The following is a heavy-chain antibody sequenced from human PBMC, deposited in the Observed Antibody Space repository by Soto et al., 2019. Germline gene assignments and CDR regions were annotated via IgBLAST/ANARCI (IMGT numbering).Heavy chain of an antibody. CDR2: IYATGTT. Sequence: PSETLSLTCTVSGASISGYYWSWIRKSAGKGLEWIGRIYATGTTDYNPSLKSRVTISIDTSKNQFSLKVGSVTAADTAVYYCASSSLYGMDVWGQGTTVTVSS. J-gene: IGHJ6*02. CDR3: ASSSLYGMDV. CDR1: GASISGYY. V-gene: IGHV4-4*07.